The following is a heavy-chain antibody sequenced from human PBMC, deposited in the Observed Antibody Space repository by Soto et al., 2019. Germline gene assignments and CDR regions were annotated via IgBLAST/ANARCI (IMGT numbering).Heavy chain of an antibody. CDR1: GGSISSYY. D-gene: IGHD2-21*02. CDR2: IYYSGST. CDR3: ASLEGTAYYFDY. V-gene: IGHV4-59*08. Sequence: PSETLSVTCTVSGGSISSYYWSWSRQPPWKGLEWIGYIYYSGSTNYTPSLKSRVTISVDTSKNQFSLKLSSVTAAVTAVYYCASLEGTAYYFDYWGQGTLVTVS. J-gene: IGHJ4*02.